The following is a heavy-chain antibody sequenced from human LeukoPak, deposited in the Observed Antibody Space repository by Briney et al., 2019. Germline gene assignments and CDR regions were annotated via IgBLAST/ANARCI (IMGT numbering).Heavy chain of an antibody. CDR2: ISSSGSTI. V-gene: IGHV3-11*04. CDR1: GFTFSDYY. CDR3: ARATSKMATDVLGY. J-gene: IGHJ4*02. Sequence: GGSLRLSCAASGFTFSDYYMSWIRQAPGKGLEWVSYISSSGSTIYYADSVKGRFTISRDNAKNSLYLQMNSLRAEDTAVYYCARATSKMATDVLGYWGQGTLVTVSS. D-gene: IGHD5-24*01.